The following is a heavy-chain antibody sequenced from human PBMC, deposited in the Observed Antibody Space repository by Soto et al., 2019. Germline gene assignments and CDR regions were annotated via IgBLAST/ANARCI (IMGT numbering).Heavy chain of an antibody. D-gene: IGHD6-19*01. J-gene: IGHJ6*02. Sequence: GGSLRLSCAASGFTFSSYWMSWVRQAPGKGLEWVANIKQDGSEKYYVDSVKGRFTISRDNAKNSLYLQMNSLRAEDTAVYYCARDLAVASSYYYYGMDVWGQATTVTVSS. CDR3: ARDLAVASSYYYYGMDV. CDR2: IKQDGSEK. CDR1: GFTFSSYW. V-gene: IGHV3-7*01.